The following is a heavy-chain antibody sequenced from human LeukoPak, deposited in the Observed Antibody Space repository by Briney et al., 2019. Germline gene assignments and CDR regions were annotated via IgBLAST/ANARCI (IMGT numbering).Heavy chain of an antibody. J-gene: IGHJ5*02. V-gene: IGHV1-3*01. CDR2: INAGNGNT. CDR1: GYTFTSYA. D-gene: IGHD6-13*01. CDR3: ARRLFGSSWSFDP. Sequence: ASVKVSCKASGYTFTSYAMHWARQAPGQRLEWMGWINAGNGNTKYSQKFQGRVTITRDTSASTAYMELSSLRSEDTAVYYCARRLFGSSWSFDPWGQGTLVTVSS.